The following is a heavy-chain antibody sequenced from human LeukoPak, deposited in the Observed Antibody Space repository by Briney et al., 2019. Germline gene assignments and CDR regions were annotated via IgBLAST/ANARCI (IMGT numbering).Heavy chain of an antibody. CDR2: IDPSDSYT. CDR3: ARRISDAFDI. CDR1: GYNFTSYW. D-gene: IGHD3-10*01. J-gene: IGHJ3*02. V-gene: IGHV5-10-1*01. Sequence: GESLKISCKGSGYNFTSYWISWVRQMPGKGLEWMGKIDPSDSYTNYSPSFQGHVTISADKSIGTAYLQWSSLKASDTAMYYCARRISDAFDIWGQGTMVTVSS.